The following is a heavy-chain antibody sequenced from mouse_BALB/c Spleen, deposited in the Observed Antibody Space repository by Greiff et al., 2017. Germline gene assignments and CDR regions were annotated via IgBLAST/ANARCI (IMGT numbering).Heavy chain of an antibody. J-gene: IGHJ3*01. CDR2: IDPSDSYT. CDR3: ARYDYDGAWFAY. D-gene: IGHD2-4*01. V-gene: IGHV1-69*02. Sequence: VQLQQPGAELVKPGASVKLSCKASGYTFTSYWMHWVKQRPGQGLEWIGEIDPSDSYTNYNQKFKGKATLTVDKSSSTAYMQLSSLTSEDSAVYYCARYDYDGAWFAYWGQGTLVTVSA. CDR1: GYTFTSYW.